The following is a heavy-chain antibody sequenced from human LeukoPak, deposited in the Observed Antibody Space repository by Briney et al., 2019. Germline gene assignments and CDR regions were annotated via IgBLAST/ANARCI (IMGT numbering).Heavy chain of an antibody. CDR1: GFTFSNYS. J-gene: IGHJ4*02. V-gene: IGHV3-74*01. CDR3: ARGAIAGANFDY. Sequence: GGSLRLSCAASGFTFSNYSMNWVRQAPGKGLVWVSHITTDGSGTSYADSVKGRFTISRDNAKKTLYLQMNSLRAEDTAVYYCARGAIAGANFDYWGQGTLVAVSS. CDR2: ITTDGSGT. D-gene: IGHD1-26*01.